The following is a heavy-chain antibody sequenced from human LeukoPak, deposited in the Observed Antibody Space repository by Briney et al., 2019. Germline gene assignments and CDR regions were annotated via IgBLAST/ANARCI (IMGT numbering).Heavy chain of an antibody. V-gene: IGHV3-7*01. CDR2: IKQDGSEK. D-gene: IGHD2-8*01. CDR3: AREYCINGECYTTTFDY. J-gene: IGHJ4*02. CDR1: GLTFSSYW. Sequence: AGGSLRLSCVASGLTFSSYWMSWVRQAPGKGLEWVANIKQDGSEKYHVDSVKGRFTISRDNAKNSLYLQMNSLRVEDAAVYYCAREYCINGECYTTTFDYWGQGTLVTVSS.